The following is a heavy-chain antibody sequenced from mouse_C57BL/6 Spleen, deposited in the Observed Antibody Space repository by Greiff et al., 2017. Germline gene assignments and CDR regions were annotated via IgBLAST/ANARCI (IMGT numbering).Heavy chain of an antibody. D-gene: IGHD1-1*01. J-gene: IGHJ2*01. V-gene: IGHV1-52*01. CDR2: IDPSDSET. CDR1: GYTFTSYW. CDR3: ARKGSSHFDD. Sequence: VKLQQPGAELVRPGSSVKLSCKASGYTFTSYWMHWVKQRPIQGLEWIGNIDPSDSETHYNQKFKDKATLTVDKSSSTAYMQLSSLTSEDSAVYYCARKGSSHFDDWGQGTTLTVSS.